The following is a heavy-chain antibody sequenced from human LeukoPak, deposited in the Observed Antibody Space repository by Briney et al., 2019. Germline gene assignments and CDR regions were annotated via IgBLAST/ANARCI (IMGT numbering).Heavy chain of an antibody. Sequence: GASVKVSCKASGYTFISYIISWVRQAPGQGLEWMGWISPYNGNTDYAQRLQGRVTMTTDTSTSTAYMELSSLRADDTAVYYCARDGGIWGSYRYLDSWGQGTLVTVSS. CDR1: GYTFISYI. V-gene: IGHV1-18*01. CDR3: ARDGGIWGSYRYLDS. D-gene: IGHD3-16*02. J-gene: IGHJ4*02. CDR2: ISPYNGNT.